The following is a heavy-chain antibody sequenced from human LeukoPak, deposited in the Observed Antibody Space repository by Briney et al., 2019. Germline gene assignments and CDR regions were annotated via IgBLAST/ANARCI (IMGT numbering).Heavy chain of an antibody. V-gene: IGHV4-39*07. D-gene: IGHD3-10*01. Sequence: SETLSLTCTVSGGSISSSSYYCGWIRQPPGKGLEWIGSIYYSGSTYYNPSLKSRVTISVDTSKNQFSLKLSSVTAADTAVYYCARGQGGVWFGELSPFDPWGQGTLVTVSS. CDR1: GGSISSSSYY. J-gene: IGHJ5*02. CDR2: IYYSGST. CDR3: ARGQGGVWFGELSPFDP.